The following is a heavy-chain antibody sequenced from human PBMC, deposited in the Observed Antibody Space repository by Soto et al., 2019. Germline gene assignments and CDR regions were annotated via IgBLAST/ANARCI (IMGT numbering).Heavy chain of an antibody. CDR1: GGSISSYY. D-gene: IGHD6-13*01. CDR3: ARDNARPLTPGIAAAGAFDI. V-gene: IGHV4-59*01. J-gene: IGHJ3*02. Sequence: SETLSLTCTVSGGSISSYYWSWIRQPPGKGLEWIGYIYYSGSTNYNPSLKSRVTISVDTSKNQFSLKLSSVTAADTAVYYCARDNARPLTPGIAAAGAFDIWGQGTMVTVSS. CDR2: IYYSGST.